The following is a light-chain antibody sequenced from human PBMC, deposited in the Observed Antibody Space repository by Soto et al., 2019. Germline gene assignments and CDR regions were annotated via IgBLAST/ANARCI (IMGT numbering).Light chain of an antibody. CDR1: SSNIGAGYG. V-gene: IGLV1-40*01. J-gene: IGLJ2*01. Sequence: QLVLTQPPSVSGAPGQRVTISCTGSSSNIGAGYGVHWYQQLPLTAPKLLIYDNSNRPSGVPGRFSGSKSGTSASLAITGLQAEDEADYYCQSYDNSHVVFGGGTKVTVL. CDR2: DNS. CDR3: QSYDNSHVV.